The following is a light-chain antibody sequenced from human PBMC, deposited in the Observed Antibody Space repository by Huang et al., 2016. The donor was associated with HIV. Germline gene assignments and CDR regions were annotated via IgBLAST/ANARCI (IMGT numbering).Light chain of an antibody. CDR3: QQRNDWPPYT. J-gene: IGKJ2*01. CDR1: QSVTNF. CDR2: DVS. V-gene: IGKV3-11*01. Sequence: EVVLTQSPATLSLSPGERATLSCRASQSVTNFLAWYQQKPGQPPRLLIYDVSTRATGIPPRFSGSGSGTDFTLTISSLEPEDFAVYYCQQRNDWPPYTFSQGTRLEIK.